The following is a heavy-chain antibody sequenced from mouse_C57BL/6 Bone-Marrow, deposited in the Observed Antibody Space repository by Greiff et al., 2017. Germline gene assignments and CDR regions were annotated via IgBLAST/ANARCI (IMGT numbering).Heavy chain of an antibody. D-gene: IGHD2-1*01. CDR2: IYPGDGDT. V-gene: IGHV1-82*01. CDR1: GYAFSSSW. Sequence: LQESGPELVKPGASVKISCKASGYAFSSSWMNWVKQRPGKGLEWIGRIYPGDGDTNYNGKFKGKATLTADKSSRTAYMQRSSLTSEDSAVYFCARVYGKRYFDVWGTGTTVTVSS. CDR3: ARVYGKRYFDV. J-gene: IGHJ1*03.